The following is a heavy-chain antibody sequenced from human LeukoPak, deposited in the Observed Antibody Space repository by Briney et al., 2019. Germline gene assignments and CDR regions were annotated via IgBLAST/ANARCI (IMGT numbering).Heavy chain of an antibody. D-gene: IGHD1-26*01. V-gene: IGHV3-64*01. Sequence: GGSQRLSCAASGFTVSSYSMHWVRQAPGKGLDFVSAISANGRSTYYASSVKGRFTISRDNFKNTLYLQMGSLRAEDLAVYYCAGVGLGSGFDYWGQGTLVTVSS. CDR2: ISANGRST. J-gene: IGHJ4*02. CDR1: GFTVSSYS. CDR3: AGVGLGSGFDY.